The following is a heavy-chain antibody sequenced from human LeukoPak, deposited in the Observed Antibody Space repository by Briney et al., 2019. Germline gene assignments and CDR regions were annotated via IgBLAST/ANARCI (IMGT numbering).Heavy chain of an antibody. CDR3: AREKVSYQLTPYYFDY. Sequence: SETLSLTCTVSGGSISSYYWSWIRQPAGKGLEWIGRIYTSGSTNYNPSLKSRVTISVDKSKSQFSLKLSSVTAADTAVYYCAREKVSYQLTPYYFDYWGQGTLVTVS. V-gene: IGHV4-4*07. D-gene: IGHD2-2*01. J-gene: IGHJ4*02. CDR2: IYTSGST. CDR1: GGSISSYY.